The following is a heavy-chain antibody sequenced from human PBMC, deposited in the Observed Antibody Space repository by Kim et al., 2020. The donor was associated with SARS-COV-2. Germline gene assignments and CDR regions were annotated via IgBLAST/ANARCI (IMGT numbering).Heavy chain of an antibody. V-gene: IGHV3-73*01. CDR3: TRREGQFDY. J-gene: IGHJ4*02. CDR1: GFTFSGSA. Sequence: GGSLRLSCAASGFTFSGSAMHWVRQASGKGLEWVGRIRSKANSYARAYAASVQGRFTISRDDSKNTAYLQMNSLKTEDTAVYYCTRREGQFDYWGQGTLVTVSS. CDR2: IRSKANSYAR.